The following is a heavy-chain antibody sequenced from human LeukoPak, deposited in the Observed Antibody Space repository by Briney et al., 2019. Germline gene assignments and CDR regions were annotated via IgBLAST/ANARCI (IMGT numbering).Heavy chain of an antibody. CDR1: GGSISSGDYY. D-gene: IGHD6-19*01. CDR2: IYYSGST. J-gene: IGHJ4*02. V-gene: IGHV4-30-4*08. CDR3: AREQAAVADFDY. Sequence: SETLSLTCTVSGGSISSGDYYWSWIRQPPGKGLEWIGYIYYSGSTYYNPSLRSRVTISVDTSKNQFSLKLSSVTAADTAVYYCAREQAAVADFDYWGQGTLVTVSS.